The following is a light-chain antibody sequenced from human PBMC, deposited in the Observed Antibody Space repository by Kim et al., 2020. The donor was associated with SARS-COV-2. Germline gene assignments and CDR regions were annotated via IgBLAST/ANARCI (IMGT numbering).Light chain of an antibody. CDR1: QSVLDSSNNENY. J-gene: IGKJ2*01. CDR3: QQYYRIPFT. Sequence: DTINGTSSQSVLDSSNNENYFAWDQKKPGQAPELLIYWASTRESGVPDRFIGSGSGTDFTLTISHLQAEDVAVYYCQQYYRIPFTFRQRPKLEI. CDR2: WAS. V-gene: IGKV4-1*01.